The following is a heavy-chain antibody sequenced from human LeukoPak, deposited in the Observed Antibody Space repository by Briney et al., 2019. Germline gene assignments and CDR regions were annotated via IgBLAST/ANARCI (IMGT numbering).Heavy chain of an antibody. CDR2: ISAYNGNT. CDR3: ARNVGRPGQQLVH. J-gene: IGHJ5*02. CDR1: GYTFPSYG. V-gene: IGHV1-18*01. Sequence: TSVKVSCKSSGYTFPSYGISWVRQAPGQGLEWMGWISAYNGNTNYAQKLQGRVTMTTDTSTSTAYMELRSLRSDDKAVYYCARNVGRPGQQLVHWGQGTLVTVSS. D-gene: IGHD6-13*01.